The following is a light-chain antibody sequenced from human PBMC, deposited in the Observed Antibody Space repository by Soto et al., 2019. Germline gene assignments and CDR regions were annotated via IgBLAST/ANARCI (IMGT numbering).Light chain of an antibody. CDR1: SSNIGGNT. Sequence: QAVVTQPPSASGTPGQRVTISCSGSSSNIGGNTVNWYQQLPGTAPKLLIYSNNQWPSGVPDRFSGSKSGTSASLAISGLQSEDEAAYYCASWDDSLNAWLFGGGTKLTVL. V-gene: IGLV1-44*01. CDR2: SNN. J-gene: IGLJ3*02. CDR3: ASWDDSLNAWL.